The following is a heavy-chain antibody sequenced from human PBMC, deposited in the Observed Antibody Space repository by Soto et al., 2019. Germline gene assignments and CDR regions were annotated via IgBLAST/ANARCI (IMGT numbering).Heavy chain of an antibody. Sequence: SETLSLTCTVSGGSISRGDYYWSWIRQPPGKGLEWIGYIYYSGSTYYNPSLKSRVTISVDTSKNQFSLKLSSVTAADTAVYYRARGRRHYYDSSGYAHWGQGTLVTVSS. CDR3: ARGRRHYYDSSGYAH. CDR2: IYYSGST. J-gene: IGHJ4*02. CDR1: GGSISRGDYY. V-gene: IGHV4-30-4*01. D-gene: IGHD3-22*01.